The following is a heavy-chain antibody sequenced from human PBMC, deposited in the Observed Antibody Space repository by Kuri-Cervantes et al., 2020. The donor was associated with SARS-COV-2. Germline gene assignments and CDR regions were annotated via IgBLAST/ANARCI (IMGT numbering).Heavy chain of an antibody. CDR1: GYTFSTYT. CDR2: ISASGNTP. CDR3: TKGSVMIPVPNA. Sequence: GGSLRLSCVGAGYTFSTYTMSWVRQAPGKGREWVAAISASGNTPFYADSVKGRFTISRDNSKTTLYLQMDNLRAEYTAFYYCTKGSVMIPVPNAWGQGTLVTVSS. D-gene: IGHD2-21*01. V-gene: IGHV3-23*01. J-gene: IGHJ5*02.